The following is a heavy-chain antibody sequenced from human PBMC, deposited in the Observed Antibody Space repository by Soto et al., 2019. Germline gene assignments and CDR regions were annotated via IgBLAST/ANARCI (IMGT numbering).Heavy chain of an antibody. V-gene: IGHV1-3*01. D-gene: IGHD4-17*01. CDR1: GYTFTSYA. CDR3: ARGRITTVIKGCAYDI. Sequence: GASVKVSCKASGYTFTSYAMHWVRQAPGQRLEWMGWINAGNGNTKYSQKFQGRVTITRDTSASTAYMELSSLRSEDTAVYYCARGRITTVIKGCAYDIWGQGTMVTVSS. CDR2: INAGNGNT. J-gene: IGHJ3*02.